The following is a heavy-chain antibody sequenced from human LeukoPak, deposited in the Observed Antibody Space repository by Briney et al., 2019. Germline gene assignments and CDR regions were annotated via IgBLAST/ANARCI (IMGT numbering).Heavy chain of an antibody. D-gene: IGHD3-22*01. CDR2: IYTSGST. J-gene: IGHJ5*02. V-gene: IGHV4-4*07. Sequence: SETLSLTCTVSGGSISSYYWSWIRQPAGKGLEWIGRIYTSGSTNYNPSLKSRVTMSVDTSKNQFSLKPSSVTAADTAVYYCARHKDYDSSGYYYGSWFDPWGQGTLVTVSS. CDR3: ARHKDYDSSGYYYGSWFDP. CDR1: GGSISSYY.